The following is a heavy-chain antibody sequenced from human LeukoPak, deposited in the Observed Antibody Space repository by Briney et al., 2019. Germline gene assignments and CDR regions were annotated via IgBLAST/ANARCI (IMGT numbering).Heavy chain of an antibody. CDR1: GFAVSTNY. V-gene: IGHV3-66*01. CDR3: ARAPLSPYHYDPQRPKGYFDY. J-gene: IGHJ4*02. Sequence: GGSLRLSCAASGFAVSTNYMSWVRQAPGKGLECVSVIYSGDNTYYADSVKGRFTISRDSSKNTVYLQMNSLRAEDTAVYYCARAPLSPYHYDPQRPKGYFDYWGQGTLVTVSS. CDR2: IYSGDNT. D-gene: IGHD3-22*01.